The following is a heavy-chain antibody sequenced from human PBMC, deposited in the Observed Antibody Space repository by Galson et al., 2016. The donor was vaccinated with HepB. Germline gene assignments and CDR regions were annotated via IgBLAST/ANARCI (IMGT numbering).Heavy chain of an antibody. CDR2: IRDKRQGYTT. J-gene: IGHJ5*02. CDR1: GFAFSDSY. Sequence: SLRLSCAASGFAFSDSYMDWVRQTPGRGLEWVGRIRDKRQGYTTVYAASVKGRFTISRDDSRKLLFLKMNSLKNDDTAIYYCDRVGSVAGKGGWLDPGGQGSLVSVSS. CDR3: DRVGSVAGKGGWLDP. V-gene: IGHV3-72*01. D-gene: IGHD4-23*01.